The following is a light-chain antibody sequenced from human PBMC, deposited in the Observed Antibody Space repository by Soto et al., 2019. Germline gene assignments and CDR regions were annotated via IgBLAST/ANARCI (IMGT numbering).Light chain of an antibody. CDR3: QQYYSTPPIT. J-gene: IGKJ5*01. CDR1: QSVLYSSNNKNY. CDR2: WAS. V-gene: IGKV4-1*01. Sequence: DMVMTQAPDSLAVSLGERATINCKSSQSVLYSSNNKNYLAWYQKKPAQPPKLXXYWASTRESGVPDRFSGSGSGTDLTLTISSLQAEDVAVYYCQQYYSTPPITFGQGTRLEIK.